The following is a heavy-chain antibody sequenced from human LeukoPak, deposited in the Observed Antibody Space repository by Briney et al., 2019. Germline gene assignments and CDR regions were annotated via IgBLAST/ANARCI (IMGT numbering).Heavy chain of an antibody. D-gene: IGHD6-6*01. CDR2: INSDGSST. CDR1: GFTFSSYW. CDR3: ARVEYSSSRFYYYYGMDV. V-gene: IGHV3-74*01. J-gene: IGHJ6*02. Sequence: GGSLRLSCAASGFTFSSYWMHWVRQAPGKGLVWVSRINSDGSSTSYADSVKGRFTISRDNAKNTLYPQMNSLRAEDTAVYYCARVEYSSSRFYYYYGMDVWGQGTTVTVSS.